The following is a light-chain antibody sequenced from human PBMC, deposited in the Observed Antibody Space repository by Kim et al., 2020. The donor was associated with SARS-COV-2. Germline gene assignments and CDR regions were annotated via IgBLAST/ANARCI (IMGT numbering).Light chain of an antibody. Sequence: ALGQTVRITCQGDSLRSYYASWYQQKPGQAPIVVIYGKDNRPPGIPDRFSGSSSGNTASLTITGTQAEDEADYYCNSRDSSGNHVLFGGGTKLTVL. V-gene: IGLV3-19*01. CDR1: SLRSYY. CDR2: GKD. CDR3: NSRDSSGNHVL. J-gene: IGLJ2*01.